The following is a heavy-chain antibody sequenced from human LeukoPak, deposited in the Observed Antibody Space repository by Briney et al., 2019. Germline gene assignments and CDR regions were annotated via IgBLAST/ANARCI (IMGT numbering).Heavy chain of an antibody. Sequence: PSETLSFTCTLSGGSTSRHYWSWIRQSPGKGLEWIGCIYNSGSTRYNPSLKSRVTISEDTSQNQFSLRLNSVTAADTAVYFCARASAGAIFYYGMDVWGQGTTVTVSS. CDR2: IYNSGST. CDR3: ARASAGAIFYYGMDV. D-gene: IGHD3-3*01. V-gene: IGHV4-59*11. J-gene: IGHJ6*02. CDR1: GGSTSRHY.